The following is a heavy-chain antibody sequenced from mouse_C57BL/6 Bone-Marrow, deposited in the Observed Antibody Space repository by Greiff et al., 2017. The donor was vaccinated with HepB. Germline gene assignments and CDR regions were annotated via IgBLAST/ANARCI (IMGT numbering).Heavy chain of an antibody. D-gene: IGHD2-5*01. CDR2: IDPSDSET. Sequence: QVQLQQPGAELVRPGSSVKLSCKASGYTFTSYWMHWVKQRPIQGLEWIGNIDPSDSETHYNQKFKDKATLTVDKSSSTAYMQLSSLTSEDSAVYYCARQAYYSNPWYFDVWGTGTTVTVSS. CDR1: GYTFTSYW. V-gene: IGHV1-52*01. CDR3: ARQAYYSNPWYFDV. J-gene: IGHJ1*03.